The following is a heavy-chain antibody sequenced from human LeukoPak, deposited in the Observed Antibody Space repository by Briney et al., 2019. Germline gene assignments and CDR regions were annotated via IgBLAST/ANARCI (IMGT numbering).Heavy chain of an antibody. CDR2: IYHSGST. CDR3: ARDRRYSSSWINWLDP. D-gene: IGHD6-13*01. Sequence: SETLSLACTVSGGSISSYYWSWIRQPPGKGLEWIGYIYHSGSTNYNPSLKSRVTISVDTSKNQFSLKLSSVTAADTAVYYCARDRRYSSSWINWLDPWGQGTLVTVFS. J-gene: IGHJ5*02. CDR1: GGSISSYY. V-gene: IGHV4-59*01.